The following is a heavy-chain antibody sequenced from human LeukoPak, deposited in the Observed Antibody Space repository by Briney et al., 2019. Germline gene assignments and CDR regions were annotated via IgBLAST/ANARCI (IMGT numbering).Heavy chain of an antibody. CDR3: ARDYGGSSPFDS. Sequence: PGGSLRLSCAASGFTFSSYEMHWVRQAPGKGLEWISYISSSDSTIYYADSVKGRFTISRDNAKNSLYLQMNSLRAEDTAVYYCARDYGGSSPFDSWGQGTVVTVSS. CDR1: GFTFSSYE. D-gene: IGHD4-23*01. V-gene: IGHV3-48*03. CDR2: ISSSDSTI. J-gene: IGHJ4*02.